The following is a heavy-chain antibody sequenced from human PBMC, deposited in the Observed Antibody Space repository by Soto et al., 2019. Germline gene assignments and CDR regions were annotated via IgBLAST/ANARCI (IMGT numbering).Heavy chain of an antibody. CDR1: GFPFSSRA. CDR3: AEWARYCSGADCRA. V-gene: IGHV3-23*01. D-gene: IGHD2-15*01. J-gene: IGHJ5*02. Sequence: EVQLLESGGGLVQPGGSLRLYCAASGFPFSSRAMSWVRQAPGKGLEWVSAISGSGTITYYADSVKGRFTISIDTSKNTPYLQMNSLRADDTAVYYCAEWARYCSGADCRAWGQGTLVTVSS. CDR2: ISGSGTIT.